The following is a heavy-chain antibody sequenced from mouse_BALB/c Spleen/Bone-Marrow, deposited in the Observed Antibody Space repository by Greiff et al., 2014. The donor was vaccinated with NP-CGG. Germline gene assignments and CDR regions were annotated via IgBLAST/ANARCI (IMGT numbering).Heavy chain of an antibody. V-gene: IGHV2-6-5*01. CDR3: AKQYGNYDWYFDV. Sequence: VKLLESGPGLVAPSRSPSITCTVSGFSLNDYGVSRIRQPPGKGLEWLGVIWGGGSTYYNSALKSRLSISKDNSKSQVFLKMNSPQTDDTAMYYCAKQYGNYDWYFDVWGAGTTVTVSS. D-gene: IGHD2-1*01. CDR2: IWGGGST. CDR1: GFSLNDYG. J-gene: IGHJ1*01.